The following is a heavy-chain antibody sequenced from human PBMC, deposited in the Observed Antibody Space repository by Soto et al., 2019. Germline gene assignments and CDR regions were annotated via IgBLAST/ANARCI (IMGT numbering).Heavy chain of an antibody. V-gene: IGHV4-39*01. CDR1: GGSISSSSYY. Sequence: ASETLSLTCTVSGGSISSSSYYWGWIRQPPGKGLEWIGSIYYSGSTYYNPSLKSRVTISVDTSKNQFSLKLSSVTAADTAVYYCARRLYKKLDPWGQGTLVTVSS. CDR2: IYYSGST. CDR3: ARRLYKKLDP. D-gene: IGHD3-10*01. J-gene: IGHJ5*02.